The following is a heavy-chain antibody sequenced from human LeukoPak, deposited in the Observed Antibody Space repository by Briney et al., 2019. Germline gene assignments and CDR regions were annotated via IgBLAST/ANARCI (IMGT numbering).Heavy chain of an antibody. CDR3: ARTSSRFDY. V-gene: IGHV4-59*01. J-gene: IGHJ4*02. CDR2: IYYSGST. Sequence: SETLSPTCTVSGGSISTYYWSWIRQPPGKGLEWIGYIYYSGSTNYNPSLKSRVTISVDTSKTQFSLQLSSVTAADTAVYYCARTSSRFDYWGQGTLVTVSS. CDR1: GGSISTYY. D-gene: IGHD6-13*01.